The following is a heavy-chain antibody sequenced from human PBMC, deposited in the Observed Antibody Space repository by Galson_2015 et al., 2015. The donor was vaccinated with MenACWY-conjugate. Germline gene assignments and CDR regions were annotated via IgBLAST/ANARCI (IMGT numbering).Heavy chain of an antibody. Sequence: SLRLSCAASGFTFSSYWMHWVRQAPGKGLVWVSRINSDGSNTNYADSVKGRFTISRDNAKNTVCLRMNSLRDEDTAVYYCAVSLTVTTEAWGQGTLVTVSS. CDR2: INSDGSNT. V-gene: IGHV3-74*01. J-gene: IGHJ5*02. CDR1: GFTFSSYW. D-gene: IGHD4-17*01. CDR3: AVSLTVTTEA.